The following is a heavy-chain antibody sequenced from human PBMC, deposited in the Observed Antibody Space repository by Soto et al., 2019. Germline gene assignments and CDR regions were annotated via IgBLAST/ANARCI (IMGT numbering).Heavy chain of an antibody. V-gene: IGHV3-21*01. J-gene: IGHJ4*01. CDR1: GFTFSSYS. CDR2: ISSSSSYI. CDR3: ARGPPISYCTNGVCYIPYYFDY. Sequence: EVQLVESGGGLVKPGGSLRLSCAASGFTFSSYSMNWVRQAPGKGLEWVSSISSSSSYIYYADSVKGRFTISRDNAKNSLYLQMISLRAVDSAVYSCARGPPISYCTNGVCYIPYYFDYWVHGTLVTVSS. D-gene: IGHD2-8*01.